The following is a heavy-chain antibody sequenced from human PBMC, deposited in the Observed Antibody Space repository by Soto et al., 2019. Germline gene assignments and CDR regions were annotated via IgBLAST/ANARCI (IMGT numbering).Heavy chain of an antibody. D-gene: IGHD2-21*01. Sequence: EVQLLESGGGMVQPGGSLRVSCAASGFTFRNFVMSWVRQAPGKGLEWVSAIRGTGGETFYADSVKGRFTISRDISKNTLYLQMNSLRDEDTALYFCAQDRGWGVVSPAHDYWGQGTLVTVSS. CDR1: GFTFRNFV. CDR3: AQDRGWGVVSPAHDY. CDR2: IRGTGGET. V-gene: IGHV3-23*01. J-gene: IGHJ4*02.